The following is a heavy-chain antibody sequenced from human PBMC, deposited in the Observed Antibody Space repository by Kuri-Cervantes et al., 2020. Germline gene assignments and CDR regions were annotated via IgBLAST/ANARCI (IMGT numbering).Heavy chain of an antibody. CDR1: GGSISSGSYY. CDR2: IYTSGST. V-gene: IGHV4-61*02. D-gene: IGHD6-19*01. Sequence: TLSLTCTVSGGSISSGSYYWSWIRQPAGKGLEWIGRIYTSGSTNYNPSLKSRVTISVDTSKNQFSLKLSSVSAADTAVYYCAREQAVAALLDYWGQGTLVTVSS. J-gene: IGHJ4*02. CDR3: AREQAVAALLDY.